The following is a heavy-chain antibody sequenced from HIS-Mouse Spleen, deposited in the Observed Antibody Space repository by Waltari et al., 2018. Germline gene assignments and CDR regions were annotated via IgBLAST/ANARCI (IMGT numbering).Heavy chain of an antibody. D-gene: IGHD6-13*01. V-gene: IGHV4-39*07. Sequence: QLQLQESGPGLVKPSETLSLTCTVSGGSISSSSYYWGWIRQPPGKGLEWIGSIYYSWSTDYNPALKSRVTISVDTSKNQFSRKLSSVTAADTAVYYCAREIPYSSSWYDWYFDLWGRGTLVTVSS. J-gene: IGHJ2*01. CDR1: GGSISSSSYY. CDR2: IYYSWST. CDR3: AREIPYSSSWYDWYFDL.